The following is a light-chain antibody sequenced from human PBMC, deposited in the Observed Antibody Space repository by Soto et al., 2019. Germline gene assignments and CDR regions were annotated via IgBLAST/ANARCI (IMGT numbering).Light chain of an antibody. CDR1: QGISSY. CDR3: QQYNSYPWT. V-gene: IGKV1-9*01. Sequence: IQLTQSPSSLSASVGDRVTITCRASQGISSYLAWYQQKPGKAPKLLIYAASTLQSGVPSRFSGSGSGTDFTLTISSLQPEDFETYYCQQYNSYPWTFGQGTKVDIK. CDR2: AAS. J-gene: IGKJ1*01.